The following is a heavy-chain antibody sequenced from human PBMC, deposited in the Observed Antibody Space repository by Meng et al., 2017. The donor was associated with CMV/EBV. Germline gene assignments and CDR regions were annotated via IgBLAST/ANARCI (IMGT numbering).Heavy chain of an antibody. Sequence: GGSLRLSCAASGFTFDDYAMHWVRQAPGKGLEWVSGISWNSGSIGYADSVKGRFTISRDNAKNSLYLQMNSLRAEDTAVYYCARIKSAYDFWSGYYLDYWGQGTLVTVSS. CDR3: ARIKSAYDFWSGYYLDY. J-gene: IGHJ4*02. CDR1: GFTFDDYA. D-gene: IGHD3-3*01. V-gene: IGHV3-9*01. CDR2: ISWNSGSI.